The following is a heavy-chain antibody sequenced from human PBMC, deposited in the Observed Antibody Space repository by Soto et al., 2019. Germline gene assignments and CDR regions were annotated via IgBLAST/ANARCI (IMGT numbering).Heavy chain of an antibody. CDR1: GFTFSTYA. CDR3: ANGGCYSGVFAGATFDI. D-gene: IGHD2-21*01. Sequence: EVQLLASGGGLVQPGGSLRLSCAASGFTFSTYAMNWVRQAPGKGLEWVSAISGSGASTFYADSVKGRFIISRDNSKNTLYLQLNSLRAEYTAVYCCANGGCYSGVFAGATFDIWGQGTMVTVSS. V-gene: IGHV3-23*01. CDR2: ISGSGAST. J-gene: IGHJ3*02.